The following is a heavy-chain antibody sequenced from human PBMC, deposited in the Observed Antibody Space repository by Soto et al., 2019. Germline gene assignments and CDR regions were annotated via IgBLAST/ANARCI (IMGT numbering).Heavy chain of an antibody. CDR1: GHSLSSGGYY. CDR3: ARDWGSSGWPN. Sequence: SETLSLTCTVSGHSLSSGGYYWSWTRQHPGKGLEWVGYIYFTGTTLYNPSLKSRLAISVDTSKNQFSLKLTSVTAADTAVYYCARDWGSSGWPNWGQGVLVTVS. J-gene: IGHJ4*02. D-gene: IGHD6-19*01. CDR2: IYFTGTT. V-gene: IGHV4-31*03.